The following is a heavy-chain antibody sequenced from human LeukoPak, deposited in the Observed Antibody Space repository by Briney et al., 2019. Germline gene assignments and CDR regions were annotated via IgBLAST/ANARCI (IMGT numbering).Heavy chain of an antibody. CDR1: GDSINSNNSY. V-gene: IGHV4-39*01. J-gene: IGHJ4*02. D-gene: IGHD3-3*01. CDR3: QSRYLEWLLEY. CDR2: IYSSGSA. Sequence: SETLSLTCTVSGDSINSNNSYWGWIRQPPGKGLEWIGSIYSSGSAYYNPSLKSRVTISVDTSKNQFSLRLSSVTAADTAVYYCQSRYLEWLLEYWGQGTLVTVSS.